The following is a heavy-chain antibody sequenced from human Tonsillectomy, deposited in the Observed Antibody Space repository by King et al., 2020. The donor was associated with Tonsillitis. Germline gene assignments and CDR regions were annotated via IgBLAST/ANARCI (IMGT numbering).Heavy chain of an antibody. CDR3: ASDPLWDCYNYALDY. D-gene: IGHD5-24*01. V-gene: IGHV3-21*01. CDR1: GFTFSSYS. CDR2: ISSSSGYI. Sequence: VQLVESGGGLVKPGGSLRLSCAASGFTFSSYSMNWVRQAPGKGLEWVSSISSSSGYIYYADSVKDRFTISRDNAKNSLYLQMNSLRAEDTAVYYCASDPLWDCYNYALDYSGQGTLGTVSS. J-gene: IGHJ4*02.